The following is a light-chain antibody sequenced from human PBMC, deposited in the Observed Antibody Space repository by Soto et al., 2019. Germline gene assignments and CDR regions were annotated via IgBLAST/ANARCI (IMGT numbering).Light chain of an antibody. CDR2: SAS. J-gene: IGKJ5*01. Sequence: DIQMTQSPSSLSASVGDRVTITCRANQSIRSYLNWFQQKPRNAPKLLIYSASNLQSEVPSSFSGSVSVTDFPLTISSLHPADFATYYCQQSYSTPPTFGHGTSLEIK. CDR3: QQSYSTPPT. CDR1: QSIRSY. V-gene: IGKV1-39*01.